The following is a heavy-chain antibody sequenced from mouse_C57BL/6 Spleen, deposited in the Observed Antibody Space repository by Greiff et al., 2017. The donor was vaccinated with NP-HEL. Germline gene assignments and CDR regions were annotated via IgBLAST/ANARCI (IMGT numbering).Heavy chain of an antibody. CDR2: IYPGSGST. Sequence: QVQLKQPGAELVKPGASVKMSCKASGYTFTSYWITWVKQRPGQGLEWIGDIYPGSGSTNYNEKFKSKATLTVDTSSSTAYMQLSSLTSEDSAVYYCARRDDYDDWFAYWGQGTLVTVSA. CDR1: GYTFTSYW. V-gene: IGHV1-55*01. J-gene: IGHJ3*01. CDR3: ARRDDYDDWFAY. D-gene: IGHD2-4*01.